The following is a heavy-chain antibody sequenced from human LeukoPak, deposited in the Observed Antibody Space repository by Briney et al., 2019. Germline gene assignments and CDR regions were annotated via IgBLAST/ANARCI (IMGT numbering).Heavy chain of an antibody. Sequence: SVKVSCKASGGTFSSYAISWVRQAPGQGLEWMGRIIPILGIANYAQKFQGRVAITADKSTSTAYMELSSLRSEDTAVYYCARGYYYGSETYNWFDPWGQGTLVTVSS. V-gene: IGHV1-69*04. CDR3: ARGYYYGSETYNWFDP. J-gene: IGHJ5*02. D-gene: IGHD3-10*01. CDR1: GGTFSSYA. CDR2: IIPILGIA.